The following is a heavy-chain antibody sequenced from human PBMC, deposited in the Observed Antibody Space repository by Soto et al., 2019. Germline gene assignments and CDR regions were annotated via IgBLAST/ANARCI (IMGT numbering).Heavy chain of an antibody. CDR3: ASHAYYYDSSGYYGFQH. D-gene: IGHD3-22*01. Sequence: QVQLVQSGAEVKKPGSSVKVSCKASGGTFSSYTISWVRQAPGQGLEWMGRIIPILGIANYAQKFQGRVTITADKSTSTAYMELSSLSSEDTAVYYCASHAYYYDSSGYYGFQHWGQGTLVTVSS. J-gene: IGHJ1*01. V-gene: IGHV1-69*02. CDR2: IIPILGIA. CDR1: GGTFSSYT.